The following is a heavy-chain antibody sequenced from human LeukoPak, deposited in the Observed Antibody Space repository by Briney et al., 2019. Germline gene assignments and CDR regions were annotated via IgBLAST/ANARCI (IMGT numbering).Heavy chain of an antibody. J-gene: IGHJ4*02. D-gene: IGHD3-22*01. CDR2: IYYSGGT. Sequence: SETLSLTCTVSGGSVSSGSYYWSWIRQPPGKTLEWIGHIYYSGGTNYNPSLKSRVTISLDPSRNQFSLKLTSVTAADTAVYYCARGIFYYYGSSGYYHFDYWGQGTLVTVSS. CDR1: GGSVSSGSYY. CDR3: ARGIFYYYGSSGYYHFDY. V-gene: IGHV4-61*01.